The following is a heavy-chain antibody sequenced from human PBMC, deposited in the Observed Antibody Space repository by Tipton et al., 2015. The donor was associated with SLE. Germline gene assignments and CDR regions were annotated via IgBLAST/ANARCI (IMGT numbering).Heavy chain of an antibody. D-gene: IGHD6-13*01. J-gene: IGHJ6*03. CDR1: GFTISSNF. V-gene: IGHV3-53*04. CDR2: IYSGGST. CDR3: ARDPYSSSWYYMDV. Sequence: GSLRLSCAASGFTISSNFMSWVRQAPGKGLEWVSVIYSGGSTYYTDSVKGRFTISRHNSKNTLYLQMNSLRVEDTAVYYCARDPYSSSWYYMDVWGKGTTVTVSS.